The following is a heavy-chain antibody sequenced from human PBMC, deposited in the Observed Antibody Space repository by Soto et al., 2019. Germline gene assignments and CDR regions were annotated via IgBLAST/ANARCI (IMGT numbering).Heavy chain of an antibody. CDR3: AKSLSGEILWFGELTGDYYFDY. J-gene: IGHJ4*02. CDR2: ISWNSGSI. Sequence: GGSLRLSCAASGFTFDDYAMHWVRQAPGKGLEWVSGISWNSGSIGYADSVKGRFTISRDNAKNSLYLQMNSLRAEDTALYYCAKSLSGEILWFGELTGDYYFDYWGQGTLVTVSS. D-gene: IGHD3-10*01. CDR1: GFTFDDYA. V-gene: IGHV3-9*01.